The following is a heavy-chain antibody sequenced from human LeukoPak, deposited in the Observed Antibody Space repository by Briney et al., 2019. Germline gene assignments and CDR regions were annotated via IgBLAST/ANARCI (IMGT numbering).Heavy chain of an antibody. CDR3: ARHVLGDDSRGYSYYYYMDV. CDR1: GGTFSSYA. J-gene: IGHJ6*03. Sequence: ASVKLSCKASGGTFSSYAISWVRQAPGQGLEWMGRIIPIFGTAYYAQKCQVRVTITTDKSTSTAYMELSSLRSEDTAVYYCARHVLGDDSRGYSYYYYMDVWGKGTTVTVPS. D-gene: IGHD3-22*01. V-gene: IGHV1-69*05. CDR2: IIPIFGTA.